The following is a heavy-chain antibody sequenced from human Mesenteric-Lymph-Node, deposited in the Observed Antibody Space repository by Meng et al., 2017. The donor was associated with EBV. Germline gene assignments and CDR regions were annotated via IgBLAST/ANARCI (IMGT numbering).Heavy chain of an antibody. V-gene: IGHV6-1*01. CDR1: GDIVSSSSVT. J-gene: IGHJ4*02. CDR3: ARGNPGINGYFDF. CDR2: TCYRSRWYN. Sequence: QLQQSGPGLVKPSQTLSLSCAISGDIVSSSSVTWNWIRQSPSNGLEWLGRTCYRSRWYNDYAVSVKSRITISPDTSKNHFSLQLNSVTPEDTAVYFCARGNPGINGYFDFWGQGTLVTVSS.